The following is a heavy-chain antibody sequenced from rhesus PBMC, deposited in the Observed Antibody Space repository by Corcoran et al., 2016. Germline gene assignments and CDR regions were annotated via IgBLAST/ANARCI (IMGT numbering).Heavy chain of an antibody. CDR3: ARGGEAAAGHWYFDL. J-gene: IGHJ2*01. D-gene: IGHD6S26*01. CDR1: GFTFGSYA. V-gene: IGHV1-198*02. Sequence: QVQLVQSGAEVKKPGASVKVSWKASGFTFGSYAISWVRQAPGQGLEWMGVINPLVGITHHSQQFRGRGTITADTSTSTAYMELSSLRSEDTAVYYCARGGEAAAGHWYFDLWGPGTPITISS. CDR2: INPLVGIT.